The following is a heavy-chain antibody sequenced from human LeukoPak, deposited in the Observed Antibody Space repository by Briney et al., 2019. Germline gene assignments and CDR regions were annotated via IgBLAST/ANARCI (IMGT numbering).Heavy chain of an antibody. D-gene: IGHD5-18*01. CDR1: GYTFTDYY. CDR2: INSNTGDT. CDR3: ARGRWLQLWGDY. Sequence: ASVKVSCKAPGYTFTDYYIHWVRQAPGQGPEWMGWINSNTGDTKYAQKFQDRVTLTQDPSISTGYMELSRLESDDTAVFYCARGRWLQLWGDYWGQGTPLTVSS. J-gene: IGHJ4*02. V-gene: IGHV1-2*02.